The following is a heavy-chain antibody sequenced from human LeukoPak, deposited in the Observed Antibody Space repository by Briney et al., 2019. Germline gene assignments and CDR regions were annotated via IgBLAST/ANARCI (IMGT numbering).Heavy chain of an antibody. CDR1: GGSISSGGYY. CDR3: ATEYNWNSLTN. J-gene: IGHJ4*02. CDR2: IYYSGST. D-gene: IGHD1/OR15-1a*01. V-gene: IGHV4-31*03. Sequence: PSETLSLTCTVSGGSISSGGYYWSWIRQHPGKGLEWIGYIYYSGSTYYNPSLKSRVTISVDTSKNQFSLKLSSVTAADTAVYYCATEYNWNSLTNWGQGTLVTVSS.